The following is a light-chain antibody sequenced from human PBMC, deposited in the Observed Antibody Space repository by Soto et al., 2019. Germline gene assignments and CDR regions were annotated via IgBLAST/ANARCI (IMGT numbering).Light chain of an antibody. CDR1: SSNIGAGYD. V-gene: IGLV1-40*01. CDR2: YNT. J-gene: IGLJ3*02. Sequence: QSVLTQPPSVSGAPGQRVTISCTGSSSNIGAGYDVQWYQQLPGTAPKLLIYYNTDRPSGVPDRFSGSKSGTSASLAITGLQAEDEADHYCQSYDRRLSGGVFGGGTQLTVL. CDR3: QSYDRRLSGGV.